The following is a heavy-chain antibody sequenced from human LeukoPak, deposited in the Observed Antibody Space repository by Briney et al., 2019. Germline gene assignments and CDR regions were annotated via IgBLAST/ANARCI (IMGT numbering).Heavy chain of an antibody. Sequence: ASVKVSCKASGYTFTSYAMNWVRQAPGQGLEWMGWINTNTGNPTYAQGFTGRFVFSLDTSVSTAYLQISSLKAEDTAVYYCARDRSGIAAADSGGFDSWGQGTLVTVSS. J-gene: IGHJ5*01. V-gene: IGHV7-4-1*02. CDR1: GYTFTSYA. CDR2: INTNTGNP. CDR3: ARDRSGIAAADSGGFDS. D-gene: IGHD6-13*01.